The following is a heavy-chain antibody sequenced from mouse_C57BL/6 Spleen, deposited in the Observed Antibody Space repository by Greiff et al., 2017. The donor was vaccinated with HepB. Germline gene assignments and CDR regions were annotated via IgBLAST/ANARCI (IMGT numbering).Heavy chain of an antibody. CDR2: ISDGGSYT. Sequence: EVRLVESGGGLVKPGGSLKLSCAASGFTFSSYAMSWVRQTPEKRLEWVATISDGGSYTYYPDNVKGRFTISRDNAKNNLYLQMSHLKSEDTAMYYCARDPYGSSPRAMDYWGQGTSVTVSS. V-gene: IGHV5-4*01. CDR3: ARDPYGSSPRAMDY. J-gene: IGHJ4*01. CDR1: GFTFSSYA. D-gene: IGHD1-1*01.